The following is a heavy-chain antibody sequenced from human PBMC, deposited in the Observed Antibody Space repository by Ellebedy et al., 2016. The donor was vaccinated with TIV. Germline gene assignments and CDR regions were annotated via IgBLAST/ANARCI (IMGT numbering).Heavy chain of an antibody. CDR1: AFTFRSFG. CDR2: SSYDGAYA. J-gene: IGHJ4*02. Sequence: GESLKISCKASAFTFRSFGMHWLRLSVGKGLEWVADSSYDGAYAHYQDSVKGRFTISRDNSNNSLYLQMNSLRAEDTAVYFCTREGAVRGTPAYLAYDFWGQGTLVTVSS. V-gene: IGHV3-30*13. D-gene: IGHD1/OR15-1a*01. CDR3: TREGAVRGTPAYLAYDF.